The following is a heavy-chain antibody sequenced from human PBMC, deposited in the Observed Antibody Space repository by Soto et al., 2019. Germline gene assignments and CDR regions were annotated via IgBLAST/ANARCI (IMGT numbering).Heavy chain of an antibody. D-gene: IGHD3-10*01. CDR3: ARGIRDYYGSGSYYRNTPYFDY. CDR1: GGSFSGYY. J-gene: IGHJ4*02. Sequence: SETLSLTCAVYGGSFSGYYWSWIRQPPGKGLEWIGEINHSGSTNYNPSLKSRVTISVDTSKNQFSLKLSSVTAADTAVYYCARGIRDYYGSGSYYRNTPYFDYWGQGTLVTVSS. CDR2: INHSGST. V-gene: IGHV4-34*01.